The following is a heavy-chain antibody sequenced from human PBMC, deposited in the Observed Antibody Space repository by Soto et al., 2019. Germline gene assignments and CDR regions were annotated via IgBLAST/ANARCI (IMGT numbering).Heavy chain of an antibody. CDR3: ARDLGLTTVTHYYYYYGMDV. CDR2: IYYSGST. J-gene: IGHJ6*02. D-gene: IGHD4-4*01. V-gene: IGHV4-59*01. Sequence: QVQLQESGPGLVKPSETLSLTCTVSGGSISSYYWSWIRQPPGKGLEWIGYIYYSGSTNYNPSLKSRVTRSVDTSKNHFSLKLSSVTAADTAVYYCARDLGLTTVTHYYYYYGMDVWGQGTTVTVSS. CDR1: GGSISSYY.